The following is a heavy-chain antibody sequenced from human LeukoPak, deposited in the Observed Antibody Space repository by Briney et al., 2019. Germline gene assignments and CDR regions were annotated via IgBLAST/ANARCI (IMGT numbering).Heavy chain of an antibody. J-gene: IGHJ4*02. Sequence: PGGSLRLSCAASGFMFSNYGVHWVRQAPGKGLEWVAVVSYDGSYKYYADSVKGRFTISRDNSKSTLYLQMNSLRAEDTAVYYCANSRYFMDYWGQGTLVTVSS. D-gene: IGHD2/OR15-2a*01. V-gene: IGHV3-30*18. CDR2: VSYDGSYK. CDR3: ANSRYFMDY. CDR1: GFMFSNYG.